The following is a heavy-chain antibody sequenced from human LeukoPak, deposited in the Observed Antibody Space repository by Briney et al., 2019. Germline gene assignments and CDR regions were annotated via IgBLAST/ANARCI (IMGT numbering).Heavy chain of an antibody. CDR1: GYSISNGYY. Sequence: SETLSLTCSVSGYSISNGYYWGWIRQPPGKGLEFIGSVYHGGNTYYKASLKSRVTISLDTSKNQVSLRLSSVTAADTAVYYCARSYSGSFLYWGQSSLVTVSS. V-gene: IGHV4-38-2*01. CDR3: ARSYSGSFLY. D-gene: IGHD1-26*01. J-gene: IGHJ1*01. CDR2: VYHGGNT.